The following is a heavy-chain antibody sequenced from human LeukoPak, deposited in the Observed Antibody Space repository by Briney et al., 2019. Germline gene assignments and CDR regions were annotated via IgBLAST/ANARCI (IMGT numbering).Heavy chain of an antibody. V-gene: IGHV3-23*01. J-gene: IGHJ4*02. D-gene: IGHD4-17*01. CDR1: GFTFSSYA. CDR2: FSVSDQTT. CDR3: AKDQRVSYGDYIIR. Sequence: GGSLRLSCAASGFTFSSYAMSWVRQAPGKGLEWVSGFSVSDQTTYYADSVKGRFTISRDNSKNTLYLQINSLRAEDTAVYYCAKDQRVSYGDYIIRWGQGTLVIVSS.